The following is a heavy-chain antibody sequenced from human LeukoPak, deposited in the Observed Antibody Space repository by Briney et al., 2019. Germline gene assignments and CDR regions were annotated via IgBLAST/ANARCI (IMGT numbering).Heavy chain of an antibody. D-gene: IGHD2-15*01. Sequence: SETLSLTCTVSGYSISSGYYWGWIRQPPGKGLEWIGSIYHSGSTYYNPSLKSRVTISVDTSKNQFSLKLSSVTAADMAVYYCARGLLDFYYYYYMDVWGKGTMVTVSS. CDR2: IYHSGST. CDR1: GYSISSGYY. J-gene: IGHJ6*03. V-gene: IGHV4-38-2*02. CDR3: ARGLLDFYYYYYMDV.